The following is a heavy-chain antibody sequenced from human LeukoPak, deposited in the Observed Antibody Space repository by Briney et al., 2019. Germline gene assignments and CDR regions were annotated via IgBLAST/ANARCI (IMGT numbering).Heavy chain of an antibody. J-gene: IGHJ5*02. CDR1: GFTFSSYG. Sequence: GGSLRLSCAASGFTFSSYGMHWVRQAPGKGLEWAAVIWYDGSNKYYADSVKGRFTISRDNSKNTLYLQMNSLRAEDTAVYYCAREGTPSSSFDPWGQGTLVTVSS. V-gene: IGHV3-33*01. CDR3: AREGTPSSSFDP. CDR2: IWYDGSNK. D-gene: IGHD2-15*01.